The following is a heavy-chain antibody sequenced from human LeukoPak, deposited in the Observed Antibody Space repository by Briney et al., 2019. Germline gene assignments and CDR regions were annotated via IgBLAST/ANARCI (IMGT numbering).Heavy chain of an antibody. Sequence: GGSLRLSCAASGFTVSSNYMSWVRQAPGKGLEWGSAIYSGGSTYYADSVKGRFTISRDNSKNTLYLQMNSLRAEDTAVYYCARDTYYYDSSGYFDAFDIWGQGTMVTVSS. J-gene: IGHJ3*02. CDR1: GFTVSSNY. CDR3: ARDTYYYDSSGYFDAFDI. D-gene: IGHD3-22*01. V-gene: IGHV3-66*02. CDR2: IYSGGST.